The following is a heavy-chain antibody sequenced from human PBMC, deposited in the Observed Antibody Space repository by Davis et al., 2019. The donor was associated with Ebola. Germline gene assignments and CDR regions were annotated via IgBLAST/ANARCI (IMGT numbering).Heavy chain of an antibody. CDR1: GYTFTGYY. CDR2: IIPIFGTA. V-gene: IGHV1-69*13. Sequence: SVKVSCKASGYTFTGYYMHWVRQAPGQGLEWMGGIIPIFGTANYAQKFQGRVTITADESTSTAYMELSSLRSEDTAVYYCARGEPGAFDIWGQGTMVTVSS. CDR3: ARGEPGAFDI. D-gene: IGHD1-14*01. J-gene: IGHJ3*02.